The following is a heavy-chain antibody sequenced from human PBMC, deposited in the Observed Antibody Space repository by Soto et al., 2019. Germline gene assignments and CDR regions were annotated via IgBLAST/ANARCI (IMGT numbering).Heavy chain of an antibody. D-gene: IGHD3-22*01. CDR2: IIPIFGTA. Sequence: SVKVSCKASGGTFSSYAISWVRQAPGQGLEWMGGIIPIFGTANYAQKFQGRVTITADESTSTAYMELSSLRSEDTAVYYCARDVVKFGYYYDSSGYSNWGQGTLVTVSS. CDR3: ARDVVKFGYYYDSSGYSN. J-gene: IGHJ4*02. CDR1: GGTFSSYA. V-gene: IGHV1-69*13.